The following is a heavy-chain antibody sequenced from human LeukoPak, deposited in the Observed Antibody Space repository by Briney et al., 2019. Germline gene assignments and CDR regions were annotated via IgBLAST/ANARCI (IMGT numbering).Heavy chain of an antibody. Sequence: GASVKVSCKVSGYTLTELSMHWVRQAPGKGLEWMGGFDPEDGETIYAQKFQGRVTMTEDTSTDTAYMELSSLRSEATAVYYCAIRTADSYGFDAFDIWGQGTMVTVSS. CDR3: AIRTADSYGFDAFDI. J-gene: IGHJ3*02. CDR1: GYTLTELS. D-gene: IGHD5-18*01. V-gene: IGHV1-24*01. CDR2: FDPEDGET.